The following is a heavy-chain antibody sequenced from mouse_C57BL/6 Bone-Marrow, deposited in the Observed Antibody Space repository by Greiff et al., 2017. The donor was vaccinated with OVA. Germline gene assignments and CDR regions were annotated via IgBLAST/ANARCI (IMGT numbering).Heavy chain of an antibody. CDR3: ARSLFDY. J-gene: IGHJ2*01. CDR2: IDPSDSYT. CDR1: GYTFTSYW. V-gene: IGHV1-50*01. Sequence: VQLQQPGAELVKPGASVKLSCKASGYTFTSYWMQWVKQRPGQGLEWIGEIDPSDSYTNYNQKFKGKATLTVDTSSSTAYMQLSSLTSEDSAVDYCARSLFDYWGQGTTLTVSS.